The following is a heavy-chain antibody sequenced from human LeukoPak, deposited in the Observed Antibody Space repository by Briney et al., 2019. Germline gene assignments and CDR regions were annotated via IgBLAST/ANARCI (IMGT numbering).Heavy chain of an antibody. CDR3: ASGSGSYRTPYYYMDV. D-gene: IGHD3-10*01. V-gene: IGHV3-53*01. Sequence: GGSLRLSCAASGFTVSSNYMSWVRQAPGKGLEGGSVIYSGGSTYYADSVKGRFTISRDNSKNTLYLQMNNLRAEDTAVYYCASGSGSYRTPYYYMDVWGKGTTVTVSS. J-gene: IGHJ6*03. CDR1: GFTVSSNY. CDR2: IYSGGST.